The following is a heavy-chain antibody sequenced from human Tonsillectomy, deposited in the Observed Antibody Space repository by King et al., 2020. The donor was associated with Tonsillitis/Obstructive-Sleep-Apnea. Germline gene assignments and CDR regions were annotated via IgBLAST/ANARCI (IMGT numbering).Heavy chain of an antibody. Sequence: VQLVESGAAVKKPGESLRISCKGSGYSFASYWIDWVRQMPGKGLEWMGTIDPSDSYTNYSPSFEGHVTISADKSITTAYLQWSSLKASDTAMYYCARRYFDGHYYYYMDVWGKGTTVTVSS. CDR1: GYSFASYW. CDR3: ARRYFDGHYYYYMDV. CDR2: IDPSDSYT. D-gene: IGHD3-9*01. V-gene: IGHV5-10-1*01. J-gene: IGHJ6*03.